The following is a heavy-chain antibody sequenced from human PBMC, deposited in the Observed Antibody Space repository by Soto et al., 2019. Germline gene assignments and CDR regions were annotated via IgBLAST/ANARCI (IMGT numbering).Heavy chain of an antibody. CDR2: IKQDGSEK. CDR3: ARDSIRQCLVYAFDI. D-gene: IGHD6-19*01. V-gene: IGHV3-7*01. J-gene: IGHJ3*02. CDR1: GFTFSSYW. Sequence: EVQLVESGGGLVQPGGSLRLSCAASGFTFSSYWMSWVRQAPGKGLEWVANIKQDGSEKYYVDSVKGRFTISRDNAKNSLYLQINSPRAEDTAVYYCARDSIRQCLVYAFDIWGQGTMVTVSS.